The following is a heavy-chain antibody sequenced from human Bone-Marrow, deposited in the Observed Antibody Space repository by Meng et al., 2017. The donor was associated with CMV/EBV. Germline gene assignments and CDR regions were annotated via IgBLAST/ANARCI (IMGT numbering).Heavy chain of an antibody. CDR1: GFNFSSYA. CDR2: INSDGSST. CDR3: AKDIGYSQLGYYYYYGMDV. Sequence: GESLKISCAASGFNFSSYAMSWVRQAPGQGLVWVSRINSDGSSTSYADSVKGRFTISRDNAKNTLYLQMNSLRAEDTALYYCAKDIGYSQLGYYYYYGMDVWGQGTTVTVSS. D-gene: IGHD1-1*01. J-gene: IGHJ6*02. V-gene: IGHV3-74*01.